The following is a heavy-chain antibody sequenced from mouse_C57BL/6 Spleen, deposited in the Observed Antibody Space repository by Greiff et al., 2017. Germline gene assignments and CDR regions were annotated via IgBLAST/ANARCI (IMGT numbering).Heavy chain of an antibody. J-gene: IGHJ2*01. D-gene: IGHD1-1*01. V-gene: IGHV1-15*01. CDR2: IDPETGGT. CDR3: PITTVVADYCDY. CDR1: GYTFTDYE. Sequence: QVQLQQSGAELVRPGASVTLSCKASGYTFTDYEMHWVKQTPVHGLEWIGAIDPETGGTAYNQKFKGKAILTADKSSSTAYMELRSLTSEDSAVYYCPITTVVADYCDYWGQGTTLTVSS.